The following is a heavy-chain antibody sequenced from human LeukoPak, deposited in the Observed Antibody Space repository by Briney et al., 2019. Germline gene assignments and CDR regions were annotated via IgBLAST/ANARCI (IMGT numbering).Heavy chain of an antibody. CDR1: GGTFSSYA. CDR3: ARDAHTYYYDSSGYHDAFDI. CDR2: IIPIFGTA. D-gene: IGHD3-22*01. J-gene: IGHJ3*02. Sequence: ASVKVSCKASGGTFSSYAISWVRQAPGQGLEWMGGIIPIFGTANYAQKFQGRVTITADKSTSTAYMELSSLRSEDTAVYYCARDAHTYYYDSSGYHDAFDIWGQGTMVTVSS. V-gene: IGHV1-69*06.